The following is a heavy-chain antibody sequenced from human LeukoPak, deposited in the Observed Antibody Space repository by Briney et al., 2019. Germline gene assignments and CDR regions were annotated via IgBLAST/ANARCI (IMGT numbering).Heavy chain of an antibody. J-gene: IGHJ3*02. CDR1: GFTFSSYW. CDR3: AREFRTSKDAFDI. D-gene: IGHD1-14*01. CDR2: IKPDGSGK. V-gene: IGHV3-7*01. Sequence: GGSLRLSCAASGFTFSSYWMSWDRRAPGKGLEWVANIKPDGSGKYYLDSVKGRFTTSRDNSKNSLHLQMNSLRAEDTAVYYCAREFRTSKDAFDIWGQGTMVTVSS.